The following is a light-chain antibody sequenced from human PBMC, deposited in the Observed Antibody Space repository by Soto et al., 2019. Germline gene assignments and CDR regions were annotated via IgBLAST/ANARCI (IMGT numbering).Light chain of an antibody. CDR3: QQANSFPRT. J-gene: IGKJ2*01. V-gene: IGKV1-12*01. Sequence: DIQMTQSQSSVSASVGDRVTITCRSSQTISSRLAWYQQKPGKAPKLLIYTASSLQSGVPSRFSGSGSGTDFTLTISSLQPEDFATYYCQQANSFPRTFGQGTKLEIK. CDR2: TAS. CDR1: QTISSR.